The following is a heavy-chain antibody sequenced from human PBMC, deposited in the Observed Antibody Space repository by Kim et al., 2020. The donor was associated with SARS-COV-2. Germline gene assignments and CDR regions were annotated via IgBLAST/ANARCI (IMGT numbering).Heavy chain of an antibody. Sequence: GGSLRLSCAASGFTFIDYYMSWIRQAPGTGLEWVSYIISINTTVYYADSVKGLFTISKDNAKRLLYLQINSLRAEATALYYCATASGAKGYFWCYGTLVT. V-gene: IGHV3-11*01. D-gene: IGHD2-15*01. CDR1: GFTFIDYY. J-gene: IGHJ4*01. CDR3: ATASGAKGYF. CDR2: IISINTTV.